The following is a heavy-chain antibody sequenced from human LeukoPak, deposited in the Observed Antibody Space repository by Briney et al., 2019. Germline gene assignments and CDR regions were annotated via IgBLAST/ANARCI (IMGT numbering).Heavy chain of an antibody. CDR3: ARECGDPGLHYYYGMDV. J-gene: IGHJ6*02. V-gene: IGHV4-31*03. CDR1: GGSISSVGYY. CDR2: IYYSGST. D-gene: IGHD4-17*01. Sequence: PPETLSLTCTVSGGSISSVGYYCSWSRQHPGKGLEWIVYIYYSGSTYYNPSLKSRVTISVDTSKNQFSLKLSSVTAADTAVYYCARECGDPGLHYYYGMDVWGQGTTVTVSS.